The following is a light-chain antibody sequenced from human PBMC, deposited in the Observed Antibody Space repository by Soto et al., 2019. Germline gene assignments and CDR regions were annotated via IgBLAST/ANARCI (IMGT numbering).Light chain of an antibody. CDR3: QQSYTTPRT. CDR1: QNINAY. V-gene: IGKV1-39*01. J-gene: IGKJ1*01. Sequence: DIQMTKSPSSLSASVGDRVTITGRASQNINAYLNWYQQKPGKALKLLIYGTSSLQSGVPSRFSGSGSGTDFTLTISSLQPEDFATYYCQQSYTTPRTFGQGTKVDI. CDR2: GTS.